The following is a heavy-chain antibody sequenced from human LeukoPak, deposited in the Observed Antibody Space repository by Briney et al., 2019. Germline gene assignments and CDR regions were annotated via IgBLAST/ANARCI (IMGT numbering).Heavy chain of an antibody. CDR3: AKRGEYCSSTSCFDY. D-gene: IGHD2-2*01. Sequence: GGSLRLSCAASGFTFSSYGMHWVRQAPGKGLEWVAFIRYDGSNKYYADSVKGRFTISRDNSKNTLYLQMNSLRAEDTAVYYCAKRGEYCSSTSCFDYWAQGTLVTVSS. CDR2: IRYDGSNK. J-gene: IGHJ4*02. V-gene: IGHV3-30*02. CDR1: GFTFSSYG.